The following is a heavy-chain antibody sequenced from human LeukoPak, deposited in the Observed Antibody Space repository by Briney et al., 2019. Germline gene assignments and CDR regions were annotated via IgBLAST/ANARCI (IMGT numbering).Heavy chain of an antibody. CDR1: GYTFTGYY. D-gene: IGHD1-26*01. Sequence: GASVKVSCKASGYTFTGYYMHWVRQAPGQGLEWMGWINPNSGGTNYAQKFQGRVTMTRDTSINTVYMELSRLRSDDTAVYYCARGRDSGSHTYYFDFWGQGTLVTISS. CDR2: INPNSGGT. J-gene: IGHJ4*02. V-gene: IGHV1-2*02. CDR3: ARGRDSGSHTYYFDF.